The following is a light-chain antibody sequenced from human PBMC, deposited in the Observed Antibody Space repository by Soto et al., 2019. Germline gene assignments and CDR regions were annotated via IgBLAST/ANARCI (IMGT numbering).Light chain of an antibody. V-gene: IGKV3-20*01. CDR1: QSVRTNY. J-gene: IGKJ5*01. Sequence: EIVLTQSPGTLSFSPGERATLSCRASQSVRTNYLAWYQQRPGQAPRLLIYGASSRATGIPDRFSGSGSGTDFTLTISNLEPEDFAVYYCQQRSYPITFGQGTRLEIK. CDR3: QQRSYPIT. CDR2: GAS.